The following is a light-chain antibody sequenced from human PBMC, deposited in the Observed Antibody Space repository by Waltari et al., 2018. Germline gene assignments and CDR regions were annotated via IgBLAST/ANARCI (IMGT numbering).Light chain of an antibody. CDR1: SSNIGSHT. V-gene: IGLV1-44*01. CDR3: APWDDSLNDRV. J-gene: IGLJ2*01. Sequence: QSVLTQSPSASGTPGQRVTISCSGSSSNIGSHTVNWYLQLPGTAPKLLTYSNNQRPSGVPDRFSVSKSGTSASLAIRGLQSEDEANYYCAPWDDSLNDRVIGGGTKPTVL. CDR2: SNN.